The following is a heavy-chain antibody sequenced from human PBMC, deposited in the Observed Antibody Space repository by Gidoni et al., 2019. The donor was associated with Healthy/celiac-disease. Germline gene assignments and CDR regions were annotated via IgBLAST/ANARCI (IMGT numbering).Heavy chain of an antibody. CDR3: ARDLYDYVWGSYRYPLGY. CDR1: GYTLTGSH. J-gene: IGHJ4*02. CDR2: IKPNSGGT. D-gene: IGHD3-16*02. V-gene: IGHV1-2*02. Sequence: QVQLVQSGAEVKKPGASVNVSCKSSGYTLTGSHMHWVRQAPGQGLEWMGWIKPNSGGTNYAQKFQGRVTMTRDTSISTAYMELSRLRSDDTAVYYCARDLYDYVWGSYRYPLGYWGQGTLVTVS.